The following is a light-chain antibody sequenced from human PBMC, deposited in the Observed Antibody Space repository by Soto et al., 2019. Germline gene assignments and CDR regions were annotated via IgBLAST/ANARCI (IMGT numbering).Light chain of an antibody. CDR2: AAS. CDR3: QRTNSFPPYT. V-gene: IGKV1-39*01. J-gene: IGKJ2*01. CDR1: QRFSIY. Sequence: DIQMTQSPSSLSASVGDRVTITCRASQRFSIYLNWYQQKPGKAPQLLIYAASSLQSGVPSRFIGSGSGTDFTLTITSLQPEDFATYFCQRTNSFPPYTFGQGTKLEI.